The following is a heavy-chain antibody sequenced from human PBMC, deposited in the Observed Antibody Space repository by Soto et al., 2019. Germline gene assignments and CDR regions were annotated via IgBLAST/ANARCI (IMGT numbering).Heavy chain of an antibody. J-gene: IGHJ4*02. CDR3: ARDRVEAALGTFDQ. Sequence: QVQLVQSGAEVKKPGASVKVSCKTSGYTFSTYPISWVRQAPGQGLEWVGWISTYNGKTNYGQKYQGRVTITTDTSTNTAYMDLRNLRSDDTAVYYCARDRVEAALGTFDQWGQGTLVTVSS. D-gene: IGHD6-13*01. V-gene: IGHV1-18*01. CDR2: ISTYNGKT. CDR1: GYTFSTYP.